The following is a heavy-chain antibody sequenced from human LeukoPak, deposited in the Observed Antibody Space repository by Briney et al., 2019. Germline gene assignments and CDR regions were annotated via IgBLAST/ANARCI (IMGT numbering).Heavy chain of an antibody. Sequence: GGSLRLSCAASGFTFSSYAMSWVRQPPGKGLEWVSAISGSGGSTYYADSVKGRFTISRDNSKNTLYLQMNSLRAEDTAVYYCAGQLIRTYYDFWSGHPWGPNYYYYGMDVWGQGTTVTVSS. V-gene: IGHV3-23*01. D-gene: IGHD3-3*01. J-gene: IGHJ6*02. CDR1: GFTFSSYA. CDR2: ISGSGGST. CDR3: AGQLIRTYYDFWSGHPWGPNYYYYGMDV.